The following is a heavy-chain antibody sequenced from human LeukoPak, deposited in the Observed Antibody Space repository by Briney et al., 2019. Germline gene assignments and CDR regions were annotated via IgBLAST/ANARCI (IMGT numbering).Heavy chain of an antibody. V-gene: IGHV1-46*01. J-gene: IGHJ4*02. CDR2: INPSGGST. CDR1: GYTFTSYG. Sequence: ASVKVSCKASGYTFTSYGISWVRQAPGQGLEWMGIINPSGGSTSYAQKFQGRVTMTRDTSTSTVYMELSSLRSEDTAVYYCARGVEMATIMKWGQGTLVTVSS. CDR3: ARGVEMATIMK. D-gene: IGHD5-24*01.